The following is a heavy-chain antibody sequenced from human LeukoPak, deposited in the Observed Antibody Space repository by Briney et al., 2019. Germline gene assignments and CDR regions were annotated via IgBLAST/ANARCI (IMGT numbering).Heavy chain of an antibody. CDR3: ARAPIGRAYAFDI. V-gene: IGHV4-30-2*01. D-gene: IGHD1-26*01. Sequence: PSQTLSLTCTVSGGSISSGGYYWSWIRQPPGKGLEWIGYIYHSGSTYYNPSLKSRVTISVDRSKNQFSLKLSSVTAADTAVYYCARAPIGRAYAFDIWGQGTMVTVSS. CDR2: IYHSGST. CDR1: GGSISSGGYY. J-gene: IGHJ3*02.